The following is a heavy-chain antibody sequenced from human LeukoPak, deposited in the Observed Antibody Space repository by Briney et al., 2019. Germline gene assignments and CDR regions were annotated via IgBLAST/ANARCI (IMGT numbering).Heavy chain of an antibody. CDR2: IYYSGST. D-gene: IGHD3-22*01. CDR1: GGSVSSSSYY. V-gene: IGHV4-39*07. CDR3: ARSSEGRYYYDSSGYSYYYYMDV. J-gene: IGHJ6*03. Sequence: SETLSLTCTVSGGSVSSSSYYWGWIRQPPGKGLERIGSIYYSGSTSYNPSLKSRVTISVDTSKNQFSLKLSSVTAADTAVYYCARSSEGRYYYDSSGYSYYYYMDVWGKGTTVTISS.